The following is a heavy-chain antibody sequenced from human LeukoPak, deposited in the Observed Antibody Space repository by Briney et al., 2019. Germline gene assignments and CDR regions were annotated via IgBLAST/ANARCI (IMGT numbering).Heavy chain of an antibody. D-gene: IGHD3-10*02. CDR2: INGDGGTT. CDR1: GFTFSSYW. V-gene: IGHV3-74*01. Sequence: GGSLRLSCAASGFTFSSYWMHWVRQAPGKGLVWVSRINGDGGTTSSADSVKGRFTISRDKAKNSLYLQMNSLRAEDTAVYYCAELGITMIGGVWGKGATVTISS. J-gene: IGHJ6*04. CDR3: AELGITMIGGV.